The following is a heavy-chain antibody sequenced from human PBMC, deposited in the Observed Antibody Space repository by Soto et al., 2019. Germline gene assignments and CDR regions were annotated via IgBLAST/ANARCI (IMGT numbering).Heavy chain of an antibody. V-gene: IGHV3-66*01. CDR2: INSGGNT. J-gene: IGHJ6*02. CDR1: GFDASVNY. Sequence: EVQLVESGGTLVQPGGSLRLSCAASGFDASVNYMTWVRQAPVKGLEWVSAINSGGNTFYADSVKDRFTISRDNSKNTLYLQMNSLRVEDTAMYYCVRENYYYGMDVWGQGTAVTVSS. CDR3: VRENYYYGMDV.